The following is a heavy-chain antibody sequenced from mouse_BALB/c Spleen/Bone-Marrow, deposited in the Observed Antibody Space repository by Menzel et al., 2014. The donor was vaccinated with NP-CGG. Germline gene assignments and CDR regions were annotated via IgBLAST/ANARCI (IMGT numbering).Heavy chain of an antibody. Sequence: VQLKDSGPELVKPGASVKMSCKASGYTFTDYVMHWVKQKPGQGLEWIGYIYPYNGGTEYTEKFKGKATLTLDKSSSTAYMDLSSLTSEDSTVYYCARSRYGYYFDYWGQGTTLTVSS. CDR2: IYPYNGGT. J-gene: IGHJ2*01. CDR3: ARSRYGYYFDY. V-gene: IGHV1S136*01. CDR1: GYTFTDYV. D-gene: IGHD1-2*01.